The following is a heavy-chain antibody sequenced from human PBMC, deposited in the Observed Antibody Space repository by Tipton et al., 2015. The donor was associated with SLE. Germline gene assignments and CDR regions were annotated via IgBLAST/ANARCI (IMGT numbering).Heavy chain of an antibody. CDR3: ARVPDNWFDP. CDR1: GGSISSSDDY. Sequence: TLSLTCTVSGGSISSSDDYWGWIRQSPGKELEWIGSTYFSGSTYYNPSLKSRVTTSVDMSKNQFSLKLSSVTAADTAVYYCARVPDNWFDPWGQGTLVTVSS. J-gene: IGHJ5*02. CDR2: TYFSGST. V-gene: IGHV4-39*07.